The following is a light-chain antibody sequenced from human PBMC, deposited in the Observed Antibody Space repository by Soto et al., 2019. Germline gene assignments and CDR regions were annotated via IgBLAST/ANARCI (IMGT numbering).Light chain of an antibody. CDR2: DAS. Sequence: EIVLTQSPGTLSLSPGERATLSCRASQSVSSAYLAWYQQKPGQAPRLLIYDASTRATGIPARFSGSGSGTEFTLTISSLQSEDSAVYYCQQYNNWRTFGQGTKVDIK. CDR3: QQYNNWRT. J-gene: IGKJ1*01. CDR1: QSVSSAY. V-gene: IGKV3-15*01.